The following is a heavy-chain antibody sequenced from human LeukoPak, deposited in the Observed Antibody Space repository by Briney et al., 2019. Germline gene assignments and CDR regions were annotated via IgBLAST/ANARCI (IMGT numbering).Heavy chain of an antibody. Sequence: GGSLRLSCAASGFTFSSYAMSWVRQAPGKGPEWVSAISGSGGSAFYADSVKGRFTISRDNSKNTLYLQMNSLRAEDTAVYYCAKTTDCSGSSCYAAGGYWGQGTLVSVSS. J-gene: IGHJ4*02. CDR1: GFTFSSYA. CDR3: AKTTDCSGSSCYAAGGY. D-gene: IGHD2-2*01. CDR2: ISGSGGSA. V-gene: IGHV3-23*01.